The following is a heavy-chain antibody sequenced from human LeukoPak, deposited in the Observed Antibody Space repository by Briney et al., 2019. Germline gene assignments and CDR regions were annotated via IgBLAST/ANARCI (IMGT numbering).Heavy chain of an antibody. J-gene: IGHJ6*03. V-gene: IGHV3-30-3*01. CDR3: ARGGGYYDYYYYYYMNV. CDR2: ISSDGSNK. CDR1: GFTFSSYA. Sequence: PGGSLRLSCAASGFTFSSYAMHWVRQAPGKGLDWVAVISSDGSNKYYADSVKGRFTISRDNSKNTLYLQMNSLRAEDTAVYYCARGGGYYDYYYYYYMNVWGKGTTVTVSS. D-gene: IGHD2/OR15-2a*01.